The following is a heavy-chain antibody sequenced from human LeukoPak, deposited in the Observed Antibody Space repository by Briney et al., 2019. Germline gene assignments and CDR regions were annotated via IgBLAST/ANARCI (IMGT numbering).Heavy chain of an antibody. D-gene: IGHD1-26*01. J-gene: IGHJ4*02. Sequence: GGSLRLSCAASGFSFNKYDMHWVRQAPGKGLEWVAVILPYGSDHFVDSVRGRFIIYRDNPKNTLYLEMNGLRVEDTAVYFCAKTVGANKSYFDYWGQGTLVTVSS. CDR2: ILPYGSD. V-gene: IGHV3-30*02. CDR1: GFSFNKYD. CDR3: AKTVGANKSYFDY.